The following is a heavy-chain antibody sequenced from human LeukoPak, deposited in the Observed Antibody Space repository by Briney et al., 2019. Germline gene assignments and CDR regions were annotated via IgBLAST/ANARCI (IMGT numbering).Heavy chain of an antibody. CDR1: GGTFSSYT. CDR3: ARRSGSFQGDYNFDY. D-gene: IGHD1-26*01. CDR2: IIPILGIA. V-gene: IGHV1-69*02. J-gene: IGHJ4*02. Sequence: SVKVSCKASGGTFSSYTISWVRQAPGQGLEWMGRIIPILGIANYAQKFQGRVTITADKSTSTAYMELSSLRSEDTAVYYCARRSGSFQGDYNFDYWGQGTLVTVSS.